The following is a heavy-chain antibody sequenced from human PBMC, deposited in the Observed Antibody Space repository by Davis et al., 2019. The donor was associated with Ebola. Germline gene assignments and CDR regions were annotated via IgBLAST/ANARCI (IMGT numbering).Heavy chain of an antibody. Sequence: AASVKVSCKASGYTFTSYYMHWVRQAPGQGLEWMGIINPSGGSTSYAQKFQGRVTITRDTSASTAYMELSSLRSEDTAVYYCAREPAAMFFYYYGMDVWGQGTTVTVSS. CDR2: INPSGGST. CDR3: AREPAAMFFYYYGMDV. V-gene: IGHV1-46*01. CDR1: GYTFTSYY. D-gene: IGHD2-2*01. J-gene: IGHJ6*02.